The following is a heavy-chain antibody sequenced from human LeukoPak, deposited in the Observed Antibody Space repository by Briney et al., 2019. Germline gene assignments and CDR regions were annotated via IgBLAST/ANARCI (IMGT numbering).Heavy chain of an antibody. V-gene: IGHV3-48*03. CDR2: ISSSGSTI. J-gene: IGHJ3*02. CDR3: ARDRLNYYDSSGYLAGDAFDI. CDR1: GFTFSSYE. D-gene: IGHD3-22*01. Sequence: PGGSLRLSCAASGFTFSSYEMNWVRQAPGKGLEWVSYISSSGSTIYYADSVKGRFTISRDNAKNSLYLQMNSLRAEDTAVYYCARDRLNYYDSSGYLAGDAFDIWGQGTMVTVSS.